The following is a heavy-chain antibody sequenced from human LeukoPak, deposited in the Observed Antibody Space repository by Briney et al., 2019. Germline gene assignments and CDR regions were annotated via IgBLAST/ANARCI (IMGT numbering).Heavy chain of an antibody. CDR3: ARNSPGLYGIVVVFSFDY. CDR1: GVSITSSNW. Sequence: SETLSLTCAVSGVSITSSNWWSWVRQPPGKGLEWIGEIFHSGSTNYNPSLKSRVIISVDTSKNQFSLKLSSVTAADTAVYHCARNSPGLYGIVVVFSFDYWGQGTLVTVSS. D-gene: IGHD3-22*01. J-gene: IGHJ4*02. CDR2: IFHSGST. V-gene: IGHV4-4*02.